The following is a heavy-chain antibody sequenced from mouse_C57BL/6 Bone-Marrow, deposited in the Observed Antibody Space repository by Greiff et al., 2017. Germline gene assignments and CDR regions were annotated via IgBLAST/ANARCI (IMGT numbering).Heavy chain of an antibody. V-gene: IGHV1-81*01. CDR1: GYTFTSYG. CDR3: ARHYYGSSYPLLY. J-gene: IGHJ2*01. Sequence: VKLQESGAELARPGASVKLSCKASGYTFTSYGISWVKQRTGQGLEWIGEIYPRSGNTYYNEKFKGKATLTADKSSSTAYMELRSLTSEYSAVYFCARHYYGSSYPLLYWGQGTTLTVSS. D-gene: IGHD1-1*01. CDR2: IYPRSGNT.